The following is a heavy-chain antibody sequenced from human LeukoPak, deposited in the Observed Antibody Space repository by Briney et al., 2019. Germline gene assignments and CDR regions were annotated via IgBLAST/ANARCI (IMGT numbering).Heavy chain of an antibody. J-gene: IGHJ4*02. CDR2: ISYDGSNK. Sequence: QAGGSLRLSCAASGFTFSSYAMHWVRQAPGKGLEWVAVISYDGSNKYYADSVKGRFTISRDNYTAVYYCAKPKGPKLELSSYFDYWGQGTLVTVSS. CDR1: GFTFSSYA. CDR3: Y. D-gene: IGHD3-16*02. V-gene: IGHV3-30-3*01.